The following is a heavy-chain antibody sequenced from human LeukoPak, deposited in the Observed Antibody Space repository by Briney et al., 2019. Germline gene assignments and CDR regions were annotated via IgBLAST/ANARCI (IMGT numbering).Heavy chain of an antibody. J-gene: IGHJ3*01. D-gene: IGHD5-24*01. V-gene: IGHV3-23*01. CDR3: AKDIQLST. CDR1: GFTFSVAA. CDR2: IGASGEST. Sequence: GGSLRLSCAASGFTFSVAAMTWVRQAPGKGLEWVSLIGASGESTYYADSVKGRFTISRDNSKNTLSLQMNSLRVEDTAMYFCAKDIQLSTWGLGAMVTVSS.